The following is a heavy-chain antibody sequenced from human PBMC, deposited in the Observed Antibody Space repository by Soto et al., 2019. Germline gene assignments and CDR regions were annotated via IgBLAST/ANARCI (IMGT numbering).Heavy chain of an antibody. V-gene: IGHV4-34*01. D-gene: IGHD6-19*01. CDR2: INHSGST. Sequence: QVQLQQWGAGLLKPSETLSLTCAVYGGSFSGYYWSWIRQPPGKGLEWIGEINHSGSTNYNPSLKSRVTISVDTSKNQFSLKLSSVTAADTAVYYCARDSSGWQNYYYYYGMDVWGKGTTVTVSS. CDR1: GGSFSGYY. J-gene: IGHJ6*04. CDR3: ARDSSGWQNYYYYYGMDV.